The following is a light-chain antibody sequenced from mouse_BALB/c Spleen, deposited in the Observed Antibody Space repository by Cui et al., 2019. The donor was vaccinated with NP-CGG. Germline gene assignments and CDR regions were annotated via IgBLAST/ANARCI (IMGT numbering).Light chain of an antibody. CDR2: GTN. J-gene: IGLJ1*01. CDR1: TGAVTTSNY. V-gene: IGLV1*01. Sequence: PVVAPESAPTTSPGETVTLTCRSRTGAVTTSNYANWVQEKPDHLFTGLIGGTNNRAPGIPARFSGSLIGDKAALTITGAQTEDEAIYFCALWYSNHWVFGGGTKLTVL. CDR3: ALWYSNHWV.